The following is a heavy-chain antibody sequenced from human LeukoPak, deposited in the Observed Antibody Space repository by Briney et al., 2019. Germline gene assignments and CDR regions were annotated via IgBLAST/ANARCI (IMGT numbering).Heavy chain of an antibody. Sequence: SQTLSLTCTVSGGSISSGSYYWSWIRQPAGKGLEWIGRIYTSGSTNYNPSLKSRVTISVDTSKNQFSLKLSPVTAADTAVYYCAREGMTVTPFDYWGQGTLVTVSS. V-gene: IGHV4-61*02. CDR2: IYTSGST. CDR1: GGSISSGSYY. CDR3: AREGMTVTPFDY. J-gene: IGHJ4*02. D-gene: IGHD4-17*01.